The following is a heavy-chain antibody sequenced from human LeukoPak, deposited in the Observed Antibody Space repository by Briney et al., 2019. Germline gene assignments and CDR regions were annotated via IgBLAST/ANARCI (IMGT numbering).Heavy chain of an antibody. V-gene: IGHV1-2*02. D-gene: IGHD6-6*01. CDR3: ARDYSSSSGYFDY. Sequence: ASVKVSCKASGYTFTGYYMHWVRQAPGQGLEWMGWINPNSGDTNYGEKFQGRVTMTRDTSISTAYMDLRRLRSDDTAVYYCARDYSSSSGYFDYWGQGTLVTVSS. CDR2: INPNSGDT. J-gene: IGHJ4*02. CDR1: GYTFTGYY.